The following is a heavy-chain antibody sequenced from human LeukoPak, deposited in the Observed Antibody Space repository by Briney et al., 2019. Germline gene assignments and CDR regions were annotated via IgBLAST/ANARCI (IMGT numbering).Heavy chain of an antibody. J-gene: IGHJ6*03. V-gene: IGHV4-59*01. CDR2: IYYSGST. CDR1: GGSISSYY. Sequence: SETLSLTCTVPGGSISSYYWSWIRQPPGKGLEWIGYIYYSGSTNYNPSLKSRVTISVDTSKNQFSLKLSSVTAADTAVYYCARGPLYYYMDVWGKGTTVTVSS. CDR3: ARGPLYYYMDV.